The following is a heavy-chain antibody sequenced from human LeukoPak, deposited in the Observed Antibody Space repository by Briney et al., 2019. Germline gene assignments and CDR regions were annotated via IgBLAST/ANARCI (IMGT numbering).Heavy chain of an antibody. V-gene: IGHV3-20*04. J-gene: IGHJ6*03. CDR2: INWNGGDT. Sequence: GGSLRLSCADSGSNFEDYGMSWVRQAPGKGLEWVSGINWNGGDTDYADSVKGRFTISRDNAKNSLYLQMNSLRAEDTALYYCAKSSGSVRHFYYYYMDVWGKGTTVTVSS. CDR1: GSNFEDYG. CDR3: AKSSGSVRHFYYYYMDV. D-gene: IGHD1-26*01.